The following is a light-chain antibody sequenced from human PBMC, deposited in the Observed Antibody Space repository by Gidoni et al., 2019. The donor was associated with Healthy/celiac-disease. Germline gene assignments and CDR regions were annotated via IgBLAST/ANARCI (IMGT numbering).Light chain of an antibody. CDR1: QSVSSN. Sequence: PATLPVSPGERATLSCRASQSVSSNLAWYQQKPGQAPRLLIYGASTRATGIPARFSGSGSGTEFTLTISSLQSEDFAVYYCQQYNNWPLTFGGGTKVEIK. CDR3: QQYNNWPLT. CDR2: GAS. V-gene: IGKV3-15*01. J-gene: IGKJ4*01.